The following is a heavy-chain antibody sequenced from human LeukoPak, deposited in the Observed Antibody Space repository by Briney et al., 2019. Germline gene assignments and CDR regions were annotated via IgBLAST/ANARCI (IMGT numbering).Heavy chain of an antibody. CDR3: ARSSLALEYCSSTSCSYYFDY. CDR1: GFTFSSYE. D-gene: IGHD2-2*01. V-gene: IGHV3-48*03. Sequence: GGSLRLSCAASGFTFSSYEMNWVRQAPGKGLEWVSYISSSGSTIYYADSVKGRFPIFRDNAKNSLYLQMNSLRAEDTAVYYCARSSLALEYCSSTSCSYYFDYWGRGTLVTVSS. CDR2: ISSSGSTI. J-gene: IGHJ4*02.